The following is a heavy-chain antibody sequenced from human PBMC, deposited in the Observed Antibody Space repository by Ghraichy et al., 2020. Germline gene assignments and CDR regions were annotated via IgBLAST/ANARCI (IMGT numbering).Heavy chain of an antibody. Sequence: SETLSLTCTVSGGSISSSSYYWGWIRQPPGKGLEWIGSIYYSGSTYYNPPLKSRVTISVDTSKNQFSLKLSSVTAADTAVYYCAGADAVAGVHDAFDIWGQGTMVTVSS. V-gene: IGHV4-39*01. CDR2: IYYSGST. D-gene: IGHD6-19*01. CDR1: GGSISSSSYY. CDR3: AGADAVAGVHDAFDI. J-gene: IGHJ3*02.